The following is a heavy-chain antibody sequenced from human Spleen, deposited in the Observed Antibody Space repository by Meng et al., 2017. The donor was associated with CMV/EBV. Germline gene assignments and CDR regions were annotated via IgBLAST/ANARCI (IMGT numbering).Heavy chain of an antibody. V-gene: IGHV5-51*01. CDR1: GYSFTNYW. CDR3: ARCRDAYNWDAFDI. Sequence: SGYSFTNYWIGWVRQVPGKGLEWMGIFYPRDSNNRYSSSFQGQVTFSADKSISTAYLQWSSLKASDTAMYYCARCRDAYNWDAFDIWGQGTMVTVSS. CDR2: FYPRDSNN. D-gene: IGHD5-24*01. J-gene: IGHJ3*02.